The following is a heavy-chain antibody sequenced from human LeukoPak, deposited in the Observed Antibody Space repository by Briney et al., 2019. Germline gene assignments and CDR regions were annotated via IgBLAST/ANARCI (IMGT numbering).Heavy chain of an antibody. CDR2: IYYSGST. V-gene: IGHV4-30-4*01. CDR3: ARGASSVDTAMD. D-gene: IGHD5-18*01. CDR1: GGSISSGDYY. J-gene: IGHJ4*02. Sequence: SQTLPLTCTDSGGSISSGDYYWSCIRQPPGKGLEWIGYIYYSGSTYYNPSLKSRVTISVDTSKNQFSLKLSSVTAADTAVYYCARGASSVDTAMDWGQGWLATVSS.